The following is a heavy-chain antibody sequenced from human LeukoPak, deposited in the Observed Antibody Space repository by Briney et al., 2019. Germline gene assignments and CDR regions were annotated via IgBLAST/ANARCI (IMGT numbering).Heavy chain of an antibody. Sequence: ASVKASCKASGYTFTSYGISWVRQAPGQGLEWMGWINPNSGGTNYAQKFQGRVTMTRDTSISTAYMELSRLRSDDTAVYYCATSPYSGEDYWGQGTLVTVSS. D-gene: IGHD1-26*01. CDR1: GYTFTSYG. CDR2: INPNSGGT. V-gene: IGHV1-2*02. CDR3: ATSPYSGEDY. J-gene: IGHJ4*02.